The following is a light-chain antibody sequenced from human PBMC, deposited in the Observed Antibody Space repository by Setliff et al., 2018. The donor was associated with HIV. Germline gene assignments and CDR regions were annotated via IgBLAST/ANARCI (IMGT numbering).Light chain of an antibody. CDR1: SSDIGRYNL. Sequence: QSVLTQPASVSGSPGQSITISCTGSSSDIGRYNLVSWYQQHPGKGPKLMIYQATKRPSGVSNRFSGSKSGNTASLTISGLQAEDEADYYCCSNTGSNTYVFGTGTKVTVL. J-gene: IGLJ1*01. CDR2: QAT. CDR3: CSNTGSNTYV. V-gene: IGLV2-23*01.